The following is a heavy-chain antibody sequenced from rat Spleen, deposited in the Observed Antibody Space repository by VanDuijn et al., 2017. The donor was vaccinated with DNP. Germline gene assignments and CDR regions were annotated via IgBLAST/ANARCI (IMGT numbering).Heavy chain of an antibody. CDR2: IGSPAYAP. CDR3: TIEGAVYYGLRGGWFAY. J-gene: IGHJ3*01. CDR1: GFTFSAYY. D-gene: IGHD1-6*01. Sequence: EVQLVESGGGLVQPGRSLKLSCAASGFTFSAYYMAWVRQAPAKGLEWVAYIGSPAYAPYYTDSVKGRFTISRDNAKSTLYLQMNSLRSDDTATYYCTIEGAVYYGLRGGWFAYWGQGTLVTVSS. V-gene: IGHV5-27*01.